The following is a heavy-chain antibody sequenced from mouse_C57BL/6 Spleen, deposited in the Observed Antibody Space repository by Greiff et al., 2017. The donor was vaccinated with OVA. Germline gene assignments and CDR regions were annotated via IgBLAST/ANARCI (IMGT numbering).Heavy chain of an antibody. CDR2: IHPNSGST. CDR1: GYTFTSYW. D-gene: IGHD1-1*01. CDR3: ASPITTVVARAMDY. Sequence: QVQLQQPGAELVKPGASVKLSCKASGYTFTSYWMHWVKQRPGQGLEWIGMIHPNSGSTNYNEKFKSKATLTVDKSSSTAYMQLSSLTSEDSAVYYCASPITTVVARAMDYWGQGTSVTVSS. J-gene: IGHJ4*01. V-gene: IGHV1-64*01.